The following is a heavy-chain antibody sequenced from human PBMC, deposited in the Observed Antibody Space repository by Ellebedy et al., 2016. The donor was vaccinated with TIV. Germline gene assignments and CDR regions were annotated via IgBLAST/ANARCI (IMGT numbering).Heavy chain of an antibody. J-gene: IGHJ4*02. CDR3: ATEGVTGTTGDY. CDR2: ISYDGSNK. CDR1: GFTFSRYG. Sequence: GESLKISCDASGFTFSRYGMHWVRQAPGKALAWVAVISYDGSNKYYADSVKGRFTISRDNSKNTLYLQMNSLRTEDTAVYYCATEGVTGTTGDYWGQGTLVTVSS. D-gene: IGHD1-7*01. V-gene: IGHV3-30*03.